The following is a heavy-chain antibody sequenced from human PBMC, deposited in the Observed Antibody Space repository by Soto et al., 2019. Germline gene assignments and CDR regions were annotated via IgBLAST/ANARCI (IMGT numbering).Heavy chain of an antibody. V-gene: IGHV4-59*01. J-gene: IGHJ4*02. CDR2: IYYSGST. Sequence: SETLSLTCTVSGGSISSYYWSWIRQPPGKGLEWIGYIYYSGSTNYNPSLKSRVTISVDTSKNQFSLKLSSVTAADTAVYYCARGALEWSEKPYFDYWGQGTLVTVSS. D-gene: IGHD3-3*01. CDR3: ARGALEWSEKPYFDY. CDR1: GGSISSYY.